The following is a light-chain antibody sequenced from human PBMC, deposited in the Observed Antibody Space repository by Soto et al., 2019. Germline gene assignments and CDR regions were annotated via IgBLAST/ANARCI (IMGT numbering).Light chain of an antibody. CDR2: GAS. J-gene: IGKJ1*01. CDR1: QRVYSSY. Sequence: IMLTQSPGTLSLSPGERVTLSCRASQRVYSSYLAWYQQKPGQAPRLLIYGASTRATGIPARFSGSGSGTEFTLTISSLQSEDFAVYYCQQYNNWWTFGQGTKVDIK. V-gene: IGKV3-15*01. CDR3: QQYNNWWT.